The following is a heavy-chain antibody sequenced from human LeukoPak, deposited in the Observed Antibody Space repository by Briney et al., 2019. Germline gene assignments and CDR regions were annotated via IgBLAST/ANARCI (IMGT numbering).Heavy chain of an antibody. CDR2: IYYSGST. J-gene: IGHJ4*02. V-gene: IGHV4-61*01. CDR3: ATGNWNYGSSAFDY. D-gene: IGHD1-7*01. CDR1: GVSVSSGSYY. Sequence: SETLSLTCTVSGVSVSSGSYYWSWIRQPPGKGLEWIGYIYYSGSTNYNPSLKSRVTISVDTSKNQFSLKLSSVTAADTAVYYCATGNWNYGSSAFDYWGQGSLVTVSS.